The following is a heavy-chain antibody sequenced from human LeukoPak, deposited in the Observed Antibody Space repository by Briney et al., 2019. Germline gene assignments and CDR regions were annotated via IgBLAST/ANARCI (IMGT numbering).Heavy chain of an antibody. CDR2: ISSSSSYI. D-gene: IGHD6-19*01. CDR1: GFTFSSYS. Sequence: PGGSLRLSCAASGFTFSSYSMNWVRQAPGKGLEWLSSISSSSSYIYYADSVKGRFTISRDNAKNSLYLQMNSLRAEDTAVYYCARDKQAVAGTTAGYWGQGTLVTVSS. CDR3: ARDKQAVAGTTAGY. V-gene: IGHV3-21*01. J-gene: IGHJ4*02.